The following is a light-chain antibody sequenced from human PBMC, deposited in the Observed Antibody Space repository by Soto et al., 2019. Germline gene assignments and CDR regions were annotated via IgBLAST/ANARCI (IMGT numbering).Light chain of an antibody. CDR2: DAS. CDR1: QDVSIF. J-gene: IGKJ5*01. V-gene: IGKV3-20*01. Sequence: EILLAQSPATLSLSPGERATLSCKASQDVSIFLAWYQQKPGQAPRLLIHDASNRATGVPARFSGSGSGTDFTHTISRLEPEDFAVYYCQQYGSSPRGITFGQGTRLEIK. CDR3: QQYGSSPRGIT.